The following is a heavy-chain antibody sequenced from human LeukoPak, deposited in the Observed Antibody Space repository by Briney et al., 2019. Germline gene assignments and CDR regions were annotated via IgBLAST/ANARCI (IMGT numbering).Heavy chain of an antibody. CDR2: IIPIFGTA. J-gene: IGHJ5*02. V-gene: IGHV1-69*05. Sequence: SVKVSCKASGGTFSSYAISWVRQAPGQGLEWMGGIIPIFGTANYAQKFQGRVTITTDESTSTAYMELSSLRSEDAAVYYCARRTQYYDFWSGQSNENWFDPWGQGTLVTVSS. CDR3: ARRTQYYDFWSGQSNENWFDP. CDR1: GGTFSSYA. D-gene: IGHD3-3*01.